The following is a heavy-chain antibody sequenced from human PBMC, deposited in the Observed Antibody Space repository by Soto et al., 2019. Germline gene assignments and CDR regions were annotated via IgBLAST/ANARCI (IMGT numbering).Heavy chain of an antibody. Sequence: QVQLVESGGGVVQPGRSLRLSCAASGFPFSSYGMQWVREAPGKGLEWVAVISYDGSNKYYADSVKGRFTISRDNSASTLYLQMNSLSPEDTALYYCVGGQYYFDYRGQGTLVTVSP. V-gene: IGHV3-30*03. J-gene: IGHJ4*02. CDR1: GFPFSSYG. CDR2: ISYDGSNK. D-gene: IGHD3-10*01. CDR3: VGGQYYFDY.